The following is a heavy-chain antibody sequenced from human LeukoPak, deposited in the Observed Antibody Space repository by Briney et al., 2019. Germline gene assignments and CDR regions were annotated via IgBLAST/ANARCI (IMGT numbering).Heavy chain of an antibody. D-gene: IGHD3-22*01. J-gene: IGHJ4*02. CDR1: GGTFSSYA. CDR2: IIPIFGTA. CDR3: ARSNTYYYDSSGYYADY. V-gene: IGHV1-69*05. Sequence: SVKVSCKASGGTFSSYAISWVRQAPGQGLEWMGGIIPIFGTANYAQKFQGRVTITTDESTSTTYMELSSLRSEDTAVYYCARSNTYYYDSSGYYADYWGQGTLVTVSS.